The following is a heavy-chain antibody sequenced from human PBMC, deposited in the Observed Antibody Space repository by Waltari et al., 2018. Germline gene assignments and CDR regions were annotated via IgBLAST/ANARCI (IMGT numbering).Heavy chain of an antibody. Sequence: QVQLVQSGAEVKKPGSSVKVSCKASGGTFGRYAISWVRQAPGEGREWMGGIIPIFGTAPNYAQKFQGRLTVTADESTATVYMDLSSLRSDDTAVYYCARRQLGGAFDPWGQGTLVSVSS. D-gene: IGHD3-16*01. CDR2: IIPIFGTAP. CDR1: GGTFGRYA. J-gene: IGHJ5*02. CDR3: ARRQLGGAFDP. V-gene: IGHV1-69*12.